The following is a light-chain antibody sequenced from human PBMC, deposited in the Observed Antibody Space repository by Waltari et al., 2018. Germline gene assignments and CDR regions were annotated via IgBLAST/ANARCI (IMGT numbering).Light chain of an antibody. V-gene: IGLV2-11*01. Sequence: QSALTQPHSVSGPPGQSATISCPGTRSDVGYFTFVSWHHPHPGQAPTPMIYDVTNRPSGVPDRFSGSKSGNTASLTISGLQAEDEADYYCCSYAGNYIFIFATGTKVTVL. CDR3: CSYAGNYIFI. J-gene: IGLJ1*01. CDR1: RSDVGYFTF. CDR2: DVT.